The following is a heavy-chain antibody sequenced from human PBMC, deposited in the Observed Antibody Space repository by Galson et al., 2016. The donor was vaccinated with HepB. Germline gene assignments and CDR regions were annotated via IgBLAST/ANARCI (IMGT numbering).Heavy chain of an antibody. CDR2: IVPIFDAP. V-gene: IGHV1-69*13. J-gene: IGHJ4*02. CDR3: SRDRGQYFAF. Sequence: SVKVSCKASGGSFRDLAINWVRQAPGQGLEWMGGIVPIFDAPNYARKFQGRVTITADEATSTAYLDLTGLTSDDTAVYYCSRDRGQYFAFWGQGTQVTVSS. CDR1: GGSFRDLA.